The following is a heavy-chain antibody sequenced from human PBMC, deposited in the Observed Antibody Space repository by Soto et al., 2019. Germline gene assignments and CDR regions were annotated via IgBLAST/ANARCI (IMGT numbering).Heavy chain of an antibody. CDR1: GYTFTSYA. CDR3: ARWDSGSYFRAFDP. V-gene: IGHV1-3*01. Sequence: QVQLVQSGAAVINPGASVRLSCKTSGYTFTSYAMHWVRQAPGQRLEWMGWINAGNGNTKYSQKFQGRVTITRDTSASTAYMELSSLRSEDTAVYYCARWDSGSYFRAFDPWGQGTLVTVSS. D-gene: IGHD1-26*01. J-gene: IGHJ5*02. CDR2: INAGNGNT.